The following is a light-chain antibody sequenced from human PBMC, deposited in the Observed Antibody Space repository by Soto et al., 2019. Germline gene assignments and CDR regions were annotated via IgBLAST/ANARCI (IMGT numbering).Light chain of an antibody. CDR3: QQYNNWPWT. Sequence: IVMTKSPATLSVYPGERATLSCRASQSVSSNLAWYQQKPGQAPRLLIYGASTRATGIPARFSGSGSETEFTLTVSSLQSEGFAVYYCQQYNNWPWTFGQGTKVDIK. CDR1: QSVSSN. V-gene: IGKV3-15*01. CDR2: GAS. J-gene: IGKJ1*01.